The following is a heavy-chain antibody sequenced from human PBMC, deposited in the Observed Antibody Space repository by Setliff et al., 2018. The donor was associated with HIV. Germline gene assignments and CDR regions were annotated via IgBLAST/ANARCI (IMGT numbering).Heavy chain of an antibody. CDR1: GYSLTSGYY. J-gene: IGHJ1*01. CDR3: ARAGYYGSTSYWEYFQH. CDR2: IHDSGRT. V-gene: IGHV4-38-2*01. Sequence: PSETLSLTCGVSGYSLTSGYYWGWIRQPPGKGLEWIGSIHDSGRTYYNPSLKSRVTVSVDTSKNQFSLKLSSVTAAVTAVYYCARAGYYGSTSYWEYFQHWGQGTLVTVS. D-gene: IGHD3-22*01.